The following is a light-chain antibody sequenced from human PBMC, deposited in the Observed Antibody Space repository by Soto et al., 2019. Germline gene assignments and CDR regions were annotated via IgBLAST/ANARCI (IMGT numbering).Light chain of an antibody. CDR2: AAS. J-gene: IGKJ5*01. Sequence: DIQMTQSPSSLSASVGDRVTITCRTSQGISNFLAWYQQKPGHTPELLIYAASALNSGVPSRFIGSGSGTDFTLTIGRLQPEDFATYYCQVYNVVPATFGRGTRL. CDR3: QVYNVVPAT. V-gene: IGKV1-27*01. CDR1: QGISNF.